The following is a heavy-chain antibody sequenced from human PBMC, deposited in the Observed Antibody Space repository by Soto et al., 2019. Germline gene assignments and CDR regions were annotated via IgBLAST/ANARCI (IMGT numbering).Heavy chain of an antibody. J-gene: IGHJ6*02. Sequence: QVQLVQSGAEVKKPGSSVKVSCKASGGTFGSYAISWVRQAPGQGLEWMGGIIPIPGTPNYAQKFQGRVTIAADESTSTGYMELSSLRSEDTAVYYCARSQGSSTSLEIYYYYYYGMDVWGQGTTVTVSS. CDR1: GGTFGSYA. D-gene: IGHD2-2*01. CDR3: ARSQGSSTSLEIYYYYYYGMDV. V-gene: IGHV1-69*01. CDR2: IIPIPGTP.